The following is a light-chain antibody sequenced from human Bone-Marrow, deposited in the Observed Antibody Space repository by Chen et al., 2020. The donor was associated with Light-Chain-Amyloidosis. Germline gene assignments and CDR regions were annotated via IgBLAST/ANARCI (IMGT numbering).Light chain of an antibody. CDR1: QGISVY. J-gene: IGKJ5*01. CDR2: GAS. V-gene: IGKV1-9*01. Sequence: DIQLTQSPSFLSASVGDRVTITCRASQGISVYLAWYQQKPGKAPNLLIYGASTLQSGVPSRFIGSGSVTDFTLTIFVLQPVDCATYYCQQLNSYPSITFGQGTRLEIK. CDR3: QQLNSYPSIT.